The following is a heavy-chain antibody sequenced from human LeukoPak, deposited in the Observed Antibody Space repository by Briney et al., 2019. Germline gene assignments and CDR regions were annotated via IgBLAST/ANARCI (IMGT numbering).Heavy chain of an antibody. D-gene: IGHD2-2*02. Sequence: SETLSLTCAVYGVSFSGYYWSWIRQPPGKGLEWIGEINHSGSTNYNPSLKSRVTISVDTSKNQFSLKLSSVTAADTAVYYCARLSQGYCSSTSCYTPRWYYYYGMDVWGQGTTVTVSS. CDR2: INHSGST. J-gene: IGHJ6*02. V-gene: IGHV4-34*01. CDR1: GVSFSGYY. CDR3: ARLSQGYCSSTSCYTPRWYYYYGMDV.